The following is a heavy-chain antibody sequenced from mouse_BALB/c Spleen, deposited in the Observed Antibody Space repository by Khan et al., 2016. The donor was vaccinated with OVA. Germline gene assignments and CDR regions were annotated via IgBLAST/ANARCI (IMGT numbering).Heavy chain of an antibody. CDR2: MIYTGYT. J-gene: IGHJ3*01. D-gene: IGHD2-14*01. CDR1: GDSITSGY. CDR3: ARSTYRYAFAY. V-gene: IGHV3-8*02. Sequence: MQLEESGPSLVKPSQTLSLTCSVTGDSITSGYWSWIRKFPGNKLEYMGYMIYTGYTDYNPSLKSRIAITRHTSKNQYYLQLNSMTAEDTATYYCARSTYRYAFAYWGQGTLVTVSA.